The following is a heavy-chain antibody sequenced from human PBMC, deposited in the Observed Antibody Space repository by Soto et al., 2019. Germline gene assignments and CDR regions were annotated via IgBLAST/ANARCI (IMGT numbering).Heavy chain of an antibody. V-gene: IGHV1-18*04. CDR2: ISAYNGNT. J-gene: IGHJ3*02. D-gene: IGHD3-22*01. CDR1: GYTFTSYG. CDR3: ARTRKVYYDRRGAFDI. Sequence: ASVKVSCKASGYTFTSYGISWVRQAPGQGLEWMGWISAYNGNTNYAQKLQGRVTMTTDTSTSTAYMELRSLRSDDTAVYYCARTRKVYYDRRGAFDIWGPGTMVTVSS.